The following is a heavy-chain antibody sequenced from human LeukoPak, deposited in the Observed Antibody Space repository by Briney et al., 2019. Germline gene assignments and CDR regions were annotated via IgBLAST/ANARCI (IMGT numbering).Heavy chain of an antibody. Sequence: GRSLRLSCAASGFTFSSYAMHWVRQAPGKGLEWVAVISYDGSNKYYADSVKGRFTISRDNSKNTLYLQMNSLRAEDTAVYYCAKAMVRGVIIPLFDYWGQGTLVTVSS. J-gene: IGHJ4*02. D-gene: IGHD3-10*01. CDR3: AKAMVRGVIIPLFDY. V-gene: IGHV3-30*04. CDR1: GFTFSSYA. CDR2: ISYDGSNK.